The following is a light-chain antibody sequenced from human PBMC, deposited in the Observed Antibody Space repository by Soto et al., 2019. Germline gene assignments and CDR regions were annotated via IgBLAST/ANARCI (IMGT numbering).Light chain of an antibody. CDR3: QQYGWLPRT. CDR2: GAS. Sequence: EIVLTQSPGTLSLSPGERATLFCRASQSVSTYLAWYQQKPGQAPRLLIYGASTRATGIPDRFSGSGSGTDFTLTISRLEPEDFAVYYCQQYGWLPRTLGGGTKVDIK. V-gene: IGKV3-20*01. J-gene: IGKJ4*01. CDR1: QSVSTY.